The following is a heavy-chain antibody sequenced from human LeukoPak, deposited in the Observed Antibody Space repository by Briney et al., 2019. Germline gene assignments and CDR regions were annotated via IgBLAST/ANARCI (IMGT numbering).Heavy chain of an antibody. J-gene: IGHJ4*02. CDR2: IYYSGST. CDR3: ARYYYGSGSRPGTFDS. CDR1: GVSVTRTTYY. V-gene: IGHV4-61*01. D-gene: IGHD3-10*01. Sequence: SETLSLTCTVSGVSVTRTTYYWTWIRQPPGKGLEWSGYIYYSGSTNYNPSLKSRVTMSVDTSKNQFSLRLTSLTPADTAVYYCARYYYGSGSRPGTFDSWGQGTLVTVSS.